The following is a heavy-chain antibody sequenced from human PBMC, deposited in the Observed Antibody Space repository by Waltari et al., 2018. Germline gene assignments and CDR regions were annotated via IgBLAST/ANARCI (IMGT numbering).Heavy chain of an antibody. D-gene: IGHD2-21*02. Sequence: QVQLQESGPSLVKPSETLSLICSVPGGSLSSYYWSWLRQPPGKGLDWIGYIYYTGSTNFNPSLKSRVTMSVDTSKNQFSLKLSSVTAADTAFYYCARGGGGDWEWFDPWGQGTLVTVSS. V-gene: IGHV4-59*01. CDR3: ARGGGGDWEWFDP. CDR2: IYYTGST. J-gene: IGHJ5*02. CDR1: GGSLSSYY.